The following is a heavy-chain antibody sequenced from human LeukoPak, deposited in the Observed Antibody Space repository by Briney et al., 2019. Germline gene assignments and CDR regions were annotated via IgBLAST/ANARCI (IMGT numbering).Heavy chain of an antibody. D-gene: IGHD3-3*01. V-gene: IGHV3-13*01. Sequence: GGSLRLSCAASGFTFSSYAMSWVRQATGKGLEWVSAIGTAGDTYYPGSVKGRFTISRENAKNSLYLQMNSLRAGDTAVYYCARGIPSITIFGVVTAFDYWGQGTLVTVSS. CDR2: IGTAGDT. CDR1: GFTFSSYA. J-gene: IGHJ4*02. CDR3: ARGIPSITIFGVVTAFDY.